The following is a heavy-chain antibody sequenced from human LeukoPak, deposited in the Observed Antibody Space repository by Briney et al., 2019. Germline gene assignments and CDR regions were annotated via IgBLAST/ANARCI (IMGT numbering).Heavy chain of an antibody. V-gene: IGHV1-2*02. CDR2: INPNSGGT. CDR3: ARISSGWANYYYYGMDV. Sequence: ASVKVSCKASGYTFTGYYMHWVRQAPGQGLEWMGWINPNSGGTNYAQKFQGRVTMTRNTSISTAYMELSSLRSEDTAVYYCARISSGWANYYYYGMDVWGQGTTVTVSS. D-gene: IGHD6-19*01. CDR1: GYTFTGYY. J-gene: IGHJ6*02.